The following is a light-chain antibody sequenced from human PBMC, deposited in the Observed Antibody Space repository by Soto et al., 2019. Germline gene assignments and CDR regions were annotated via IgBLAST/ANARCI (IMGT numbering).Light chain of an antibody. CDR1: QSISNW. CDR3: QQYNSDST. CDR2: DAS. V-gene: IGKV1-5*01. J-gene: IGKJ1*01. Sequence: DIQMTQSPSTLSASVGDRVTITCRASQSISNWLAWYQQKPGKAPKLLIFDASSLAGGVPSRFSGSGSGTEFTLTINSLQPDDFAAYHCQQYNSDSTFGQGTKVDIK.